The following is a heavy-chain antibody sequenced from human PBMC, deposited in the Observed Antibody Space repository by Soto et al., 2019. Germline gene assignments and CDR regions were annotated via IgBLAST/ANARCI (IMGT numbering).Heavy chain of an antibody. CDR3: EKSGLVAPHYIDH. CDR1: GFTFSSYA. V-gene: IGHV3-23*01. Sequence: RRLSCGASGFTFSSYAMSWVRQAPGTGMEWVSAISGSGGSTYYADSVKGRFTISRDNSKHPLYLQMHTLSAEDNALSYCEKSGLVAPHYIDHWGQRTLGTVSS. D-gene: IGHD5-12*01. CDR2: ISGSGGST. J-gene: IGHJ4*02.